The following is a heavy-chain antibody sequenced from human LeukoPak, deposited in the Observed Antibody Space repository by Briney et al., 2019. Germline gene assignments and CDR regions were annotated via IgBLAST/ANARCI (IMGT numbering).Heavy chain of an antibody. CDR2: ISAYNGNT. J-gene: IGHJ4*02. V-gene: IGHV1-18*01. Sequence: ASVKVSCKASGYTFTSYGISWVRQAPGQGLEWMGRISAYNGNTNYAQKLQGRVTMTTDTSTSTAYMELRSLRSDDTAVYYCARDQFVDYEYSGDYWGQGTLVTVSS. D-gene: IGHD3-16*01. CDR1: GYTFTSYG. CDR3: ARDQFVDYEYSGDY.